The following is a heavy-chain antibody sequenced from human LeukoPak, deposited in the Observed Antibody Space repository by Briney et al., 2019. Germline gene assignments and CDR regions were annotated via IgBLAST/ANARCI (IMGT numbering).Heavy chain of an antibody. CDR2: IYPGDSNI. V-gene: IGHV5-51*01. CDR1: GYIFTSYW. CDR3: ARRICSNGVCYDDY. J-gene: IGHJ4*02. Sequence: GESLKISCKGSGYIFTSYWIAWVRQMPGKGLEWMGIIYPGDSNIRYSPSFQGQVTISADKSISTAYLQWGSLKASDTAMYYCARRICSNGVCYDDYWGQGTLVAVSS. D-gene: IGHD2-8*01.